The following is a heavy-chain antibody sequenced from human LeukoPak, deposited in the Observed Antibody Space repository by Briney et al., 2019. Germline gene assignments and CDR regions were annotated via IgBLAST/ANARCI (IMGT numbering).Heavy chain of an antibody. V-gene: IGHV3-30*03. CDR3: ARHFTTGSIDH. J-gene: IGHJ4*02. CDR1: GFTFSSYG. CDR2: IARDGGIR. Sequence: GGSLRLSCAASGFTFSSYGMHWVRQAPGKGLEWVAVIARDGGIRYHADSVKGRFTIFRDNSKNTLYLQMHSLRTDDTAVYYCARHFTTGSIDHWGQGDLITVSS. D-gene: IGHD3-9*01.